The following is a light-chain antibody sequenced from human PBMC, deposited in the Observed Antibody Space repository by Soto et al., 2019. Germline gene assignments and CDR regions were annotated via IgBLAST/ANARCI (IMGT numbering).Light chain of an antibody. Sequence: QSALTQPASVSGSPGQSITISCTGTSSDVGGYNYVSWYQQHPGKAPKLMIYAVTDRPSGVSSRFSGSKSGNTASLTISGLQAEDEADYYCAAWDDSLNGRYVFGTGTKLTVL. V-gene: IGLV2-14*01. CDR1: SSDVGGYNY. CDR2: AVT. CDR3: AAWDDSLNGRYV. J-gene: IGLJ1*01.